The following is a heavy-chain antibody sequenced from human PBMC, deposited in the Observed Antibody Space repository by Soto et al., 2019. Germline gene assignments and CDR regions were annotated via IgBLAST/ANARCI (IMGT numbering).Heavy chain of an antibody. CDR1: GGSISSGGYY. Sequence: QVQLQESGPGLVKPSQTLSLTCTVSGGSISSGGYYWSWIRQHPGKGLEWIGYIYYSGSTYYNPSLKSRVTISVDTSKNPFSLKLSSVTAADTAVYYCARGNYDSSGYYSAFDIWGQGTMVTGSS. D-gene: IGHD3-22*01. V-gene: IGHV4-31*03. CDR2: IYYSGST. CDR3: ARGNYDSSGYYSAFDI. J-gene: IGHJ3*02.